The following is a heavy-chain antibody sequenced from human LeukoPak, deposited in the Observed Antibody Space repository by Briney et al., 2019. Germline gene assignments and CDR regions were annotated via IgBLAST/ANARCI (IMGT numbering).Heavy chain of an antibody. Sequence: ASVKVSCKTSGYIFTNYDINWVRQAPGQGLEWTGWISPYNGDTKYAQKFQDRVTMSTDTSTSTTYMELRSLRSDDTAVYYCTRATGGLSDYWGQGTLVTVSS. CDR2: ISPYNGDT. J-gene: IGHJ4*02. V-gene: IGHV1-18*04. CDR3: TRATGGLSDY. D-gene: IGHD1-1*01. CDR1: GYIFTNYD.